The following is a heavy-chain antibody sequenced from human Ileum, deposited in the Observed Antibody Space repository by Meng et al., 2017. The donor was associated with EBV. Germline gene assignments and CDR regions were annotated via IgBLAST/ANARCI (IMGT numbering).Heavy chain of an antibody. D-gene: IGHD4-17*01. CDR2: INHSGNT. CDR3: ARYRLQNDYGDQLCYFDY. V-gene: IGHV4-34*01. J-gene: IGHJ4*02. Sequence: QVRLRQGGAGRLKPSRTLSLTCAVYGGSFSGYYWSWIRQPPGKGLEWIGEINHSGNTNYNPSLKSRVNISLDTSKNQFSLKLSSVTAADTAVYYCARYRLQNDYGDQLCYFDYLGQGTLVTVSS. CDR1: GGSFSGYY.